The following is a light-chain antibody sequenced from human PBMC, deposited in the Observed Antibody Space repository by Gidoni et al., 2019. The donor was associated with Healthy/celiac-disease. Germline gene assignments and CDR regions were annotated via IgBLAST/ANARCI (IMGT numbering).Light chain of an antibody. Sequence: LLPPSPATLSLSPGERATLSCSASQSVSSYLAWYQQKPGQAPRLLIYDAPNRATGIPARFSGSGSGTDFTLTISSLEPEDFAVYYCQQRSNWPRGAFGPGTKVDIK. CDR3: QQRSNWPRGA. CDR2: DAP. J-gene: IGKJ3*01. V-gene: IGKV3-11*01. CDR1: QSVSSY.